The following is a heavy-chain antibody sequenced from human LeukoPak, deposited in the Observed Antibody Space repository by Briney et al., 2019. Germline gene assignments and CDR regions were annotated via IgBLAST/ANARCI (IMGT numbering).Heavy chain of an antibody. CDR3: ARDGYSNYWYLNL. Sequence: GGSLRLSCEASGFAFSSYAMSWVRQAPGKGLEWVSSISGTGGRTYYADSVKGRFTISRDNSKNTLDLQMNSLRADDTAVYYCARDGYSNYWYLNLWGQGTLVTVSS. J-gene: IGHJ4*02. V-gene: IGHV3-23*01. CDR2: ISGTGGRT. CDR1: GFAFSSYA. D-gene: IGHD6-13*01.